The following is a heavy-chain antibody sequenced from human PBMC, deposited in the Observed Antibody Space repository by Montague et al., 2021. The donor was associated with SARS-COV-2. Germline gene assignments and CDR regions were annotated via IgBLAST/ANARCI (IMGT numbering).Heavy chain of an antibody. CDR3: ARLGITLGGVIVIRYYFDF. Sequence: SETLSLTCTFSGASRSTKNYYWGWIRQPPGKGLKWIGSISYSATSYSNLSLKSRVTMSVDTSRNQLSLNLSSVTVADTAVYYCARLGITLGGVIVIRYYFDFWGQGTLVTVSS. D-gene: IGHD3-16*02. CDR2: ISYSATS. J-gene: IGHJ4*02. V-gene: IGHV4-39*01. CDR1: GASRSTKNYY.